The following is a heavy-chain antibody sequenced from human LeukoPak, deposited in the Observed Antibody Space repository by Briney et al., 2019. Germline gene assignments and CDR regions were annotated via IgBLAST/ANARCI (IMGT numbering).Heavy chain of an antibody. CDR1: GGSFSGYY. CDR3: ARTPLIAAAGIT. J-gene: IGHJ4*02. Sequence: NPXETLSLTCAVYGGSFSGYYWSWIRQPPGKGLEWIGEINHSGSTTYNPSLQSRVTISLDTSKNQFSLKLSSVTAADTAVYYCARTPLIAAAGITWGQGSLVTVSS. V-gene: IGHV4-34*01. CDR2: INHSGST. D-gene: IGHD6-13*01.